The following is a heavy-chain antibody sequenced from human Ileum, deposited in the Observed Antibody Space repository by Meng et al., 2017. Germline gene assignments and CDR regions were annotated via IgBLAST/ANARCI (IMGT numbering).Heavy chain of an antibody. D-gene: IGHD2-8*01. J-gene: IGHJ4*02. V-gene: IGHV4-4*01. CDR3: ATNGFYSIDN. CDR2: MHHDGRT. CDR1: GGSITNKDW. Sequence: QVQLPESGPGRVNPAGTRSLSCTVAGGSITNKDWWSWVRQPPGKGLEWIGEMHHDGRTNYNPSFKSRVIMSIDKSRNQFSLHLSSVTAADTAVYFCATNGFYSIDNWGQGTLVTVSS.